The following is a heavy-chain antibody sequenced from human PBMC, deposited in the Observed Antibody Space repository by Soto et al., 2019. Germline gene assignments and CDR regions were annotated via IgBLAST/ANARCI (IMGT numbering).Heavy chain of an antibody. J-gene: IGHJ5*02. V-gene: IGHV5-10-1*01. CDR1: GYSFTSYW. Sequence: GESLKISCKGSGYSFTSYWISWVRQMPGKGLEWIGRIDPSDSYTNYSPSFQGHVTISADKSISTAYLQWSSLKASDTAMYYCARHYYGSGSYYNPWFDPWGQGTLVTVSS. CDR3: ARHYYGSGSYYNPWFDP. CDR2: IDPSDSYT. D-gene: IGHD3-10*01.